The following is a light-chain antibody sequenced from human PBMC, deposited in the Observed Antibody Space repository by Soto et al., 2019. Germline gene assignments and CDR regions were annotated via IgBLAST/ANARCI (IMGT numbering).Light chain of an antibody. CDR1: QSVSNNF. CDR3: QQSYSTPRT. Sequence: IVLTQSPGTLSLSPGERATLSCRASQSVSNNFLAWYQYKPGQAPRLVIYGTSSRFTGIPDRFSGSGSGTDFTLTISSLQPEDFATYYCQQSYSTPRTFGQGTKLEIK. J-gene: IGKJ2*01. V-gene: IGKV3-20*01. CDR2: GTS.